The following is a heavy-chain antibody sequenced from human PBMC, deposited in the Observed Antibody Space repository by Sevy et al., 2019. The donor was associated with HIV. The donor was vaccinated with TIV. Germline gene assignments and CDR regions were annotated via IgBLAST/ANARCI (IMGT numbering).Heavy chain of an antibody. CDR2: IYSGGST. J-gene: IGHJ3*02. CDR3: ASGYYYDSSGPPAAAFDI. CDR1: GFTVSSNY. Sequence: GGSLRPSCAASGFTVSSNYMSWVRQAPGKGLEWVSVIYSGGSTYYADSVKGRFTISRDNSKNTLYLQMNSLRAEDTAVYYCASGYYYDSSGPPAAAFDIWGQGTMVTVSS. D-gene: IGHD3-22*01. V-gene: IGHV3-53*01.